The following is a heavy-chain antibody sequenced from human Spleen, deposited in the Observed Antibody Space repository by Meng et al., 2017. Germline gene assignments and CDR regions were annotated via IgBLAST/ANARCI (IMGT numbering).Heavy chain of an antibody. D-gene: IGHD3-10*01. J-gene: IGHJ4*02. Sequence: SETLSLTCTVSGGSISSGSYYWSWIRQPAGKGLEWIGRIYTSGSTNYNPSLKSRVTISVDTSKNQFSLKLSSVTAADTAVYYCAREALWFGPWHFDYWGQGTLVTVSS. CDR1: GGSISSGSYY. CDR2: IYTSGST. V-gene: IGHV4-61*02. CDR3: AREALWFGPWHFDY.